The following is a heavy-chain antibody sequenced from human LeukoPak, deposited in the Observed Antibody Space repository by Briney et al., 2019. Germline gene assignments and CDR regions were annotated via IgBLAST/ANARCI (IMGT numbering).Heavy chain of an antibody. V-gene: IGHV3-30*02. CDR2: IRYDGSNK. D-gene: IGHD3-10*01. Sequence: PGGSLRLSCAASGFTFSSYGMHWVRQAPGKGLEWVAFIRYDGSNKYYADSVKGRFTISRDNSKNTLYLQMNSLRAEDTAVYYCAKDEDYYYGSGSYYNVPLPDYWGQGTLVTVSS. CDR1: GFTFSSYG. CDR3: AKDEDYYYGSGSYYNVPLPDY. J-gene: IGHJ4*02.